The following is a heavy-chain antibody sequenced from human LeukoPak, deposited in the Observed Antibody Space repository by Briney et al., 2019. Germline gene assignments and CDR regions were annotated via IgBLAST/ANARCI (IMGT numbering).Heavy chain of an antibody. V-gene: IGHV4-4*07. D-gene: IGHD1-7*01. J-gene: IGHJ3*02. CDR3: ARIITGTTTAFDI. Sequence: KSSETLSLTCSVSGGSIRGYYWNWIRQPAGKGLEWIGRVYTSGSTHYNPSLKTRLTMSLDTSKNQFSLKLSSVTAADTAMYYCARIITGTTTAFDIWGQGTMVTVSS. CDR2: VYTSGST. CDR1: GGSIRGYY.